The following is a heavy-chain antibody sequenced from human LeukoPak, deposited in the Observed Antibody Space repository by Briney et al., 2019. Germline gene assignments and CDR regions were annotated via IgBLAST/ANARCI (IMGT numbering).Heavy chain of an antibody. CDR2: ISYDANIGSNK. Sequence: GGSLRLSCATSGFTFSRYAMHWVRQAPGKGLEWVALISYDANIGSNKYYADSVKGRFTISRDNSKNTLYLQMNSLRAEDTAVYYCARDGGYDFWSGYYQDYWGQGTLVTVSS. J-gene: IGHJ4*02. D-gene: IGHD3-3*01. CDR1: GFTFSRYA. V-gene: IGHV3-30-3*01. CDR3: ARDGGYDFWSGYYQDY.